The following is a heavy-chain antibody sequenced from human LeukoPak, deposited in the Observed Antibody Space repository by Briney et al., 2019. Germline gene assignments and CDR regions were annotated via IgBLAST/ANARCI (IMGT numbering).Heavy chain of an antibody. D-gene: IGHD6-19*01. CDR3: ASHVTVLGTRGFDF. CDR2: THHGGGDT. CDR1: GGSISSHSW. V-gene: IGHV4-4*02. Sequence: SETLSLTCAVSGGSISSHSWWSWVRQPPGKGLEWIGETHHGGGDTNYDPSLKSRVSMSVDRSMNHFSLSLNSVTAADTAIYYCASHVTVLGTRGFDFWGQGTLVTVSS. J-gene: IGHJ4*02.